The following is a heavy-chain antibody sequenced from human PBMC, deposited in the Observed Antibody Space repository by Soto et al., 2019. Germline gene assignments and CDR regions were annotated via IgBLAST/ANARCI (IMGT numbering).Heavy chain of an antibody. CDR2: IWYDGSNK. CDR3: ARSMCGGDCYDFDY. D-gene: IGHD2-21*02. J-gene: IGHJ4*02. V-gene: IGHV3-33*01. Sequence: QVQLVESGGGVVQPGRSLRLSCAASGFTFSSYGMHWVRQAPGKGLEWVAVIWYDGSNKYYADSVKGRFTISRDNSKNTLYLQMNSLRAEDTAVYYCARSMCGGDCYDFDYWGQGTLVTVSS. CDR1: GFTFSSYG.